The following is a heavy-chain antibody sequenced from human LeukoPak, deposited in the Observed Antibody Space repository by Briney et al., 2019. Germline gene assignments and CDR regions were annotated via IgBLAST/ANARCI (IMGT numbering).Heavy chain of an antibody. CDR1: GYTFTSYA. V-gene: IGHV7-4-1*02. CDR3: ARAHSYDFWSGYYDEGWFDP. J-gene: IGHJ5*02. CDR2: INTNIGNP. D-gene: IGHD3-3*01. Sequence: ASVKVSGKASGYTFTSYAMNWVRQAPGQGLEWMGWINTNIGNPTYAQGFTGRFVFSLDTSVSTAYLQISSLKAEDTAVYYCARAHSYDFWSGYYDEGWFDPWGQGTLVTVSS.